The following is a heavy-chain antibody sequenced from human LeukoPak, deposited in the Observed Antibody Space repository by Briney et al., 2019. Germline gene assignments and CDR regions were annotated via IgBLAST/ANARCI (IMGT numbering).Heavy chain of an antibody. Sequence: GGSLRLSCAASGFTFSSYSMNWVRQAPGKGLEWVSAISGSGGSTYYADSVKGRFTISRDNSKNTLYLQMNSLRAEDTAVYYCAKGTMIVVDLGSDAFDIWGQGTMVTVSS. J-gene: IGHJ3*02. CDR1: GFTFSSYS. CDR2: ISGSGGST. CDR3: AKGTMIVVDLGSDAFDI. D-gene: IGHD3-22*01. V-gene: IGHV3-23*01.